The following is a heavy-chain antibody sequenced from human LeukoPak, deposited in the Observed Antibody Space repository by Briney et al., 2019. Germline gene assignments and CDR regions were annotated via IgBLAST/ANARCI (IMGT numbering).Heavy chain of an antibody. CDR3: ARGSSLGY. D-gene: IGHD3-10*01. CDR1: GDSIGNNY. V-gene: IGHV4-4*07. Sequence: SETLSLTCSFSGDSIGNNYWNWIRQPAGKGLEWIGRIYSSGSTNCNPSVKSRVTISVDKSKNQFSLNLGSVTAADTAVYYCARGSSLGYWGQGTLVTVSS. CDR2: IYSSGST. J-gene: IGHJ4*02.